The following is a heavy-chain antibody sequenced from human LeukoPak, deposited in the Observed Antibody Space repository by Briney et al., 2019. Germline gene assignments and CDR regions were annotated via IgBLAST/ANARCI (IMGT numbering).Heavy chain of an antibody. D-gene: IGHD3-22*01. CDR1: GYTFTGYY. CDR3: ATDRYYYDSSGYYRAMGFDP. J-gene: IGHJ5*02. CDR2: INPNSGGT. V-gene: IGHV1-2*02. Sequence: ASVKVSCKASGYTFTGYYMHWVRQAPGQGLEWMGWINPNSGGTNYAQKFQGRVTMTEDTSTYTAYMELSSLRSEDTAVYYCATDRYYYDSSGYYRAMGFDPWGQGTLVTVSS.